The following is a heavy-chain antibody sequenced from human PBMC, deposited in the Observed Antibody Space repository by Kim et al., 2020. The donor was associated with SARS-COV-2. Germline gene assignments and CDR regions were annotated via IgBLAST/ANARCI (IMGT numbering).Heavy chain of an antibody. Sequence: YYADSVKGRFTISRDNAKNSLYLQMNSLRAEDTAVYYCAREDEQGGWFDPWGQGTLVTVSS. CDR3: AREDEQGGWFDP. J-gene: IGHJ5*02. D-gene: IGHD3-16*01. V-gene: IGHV3-21*01.